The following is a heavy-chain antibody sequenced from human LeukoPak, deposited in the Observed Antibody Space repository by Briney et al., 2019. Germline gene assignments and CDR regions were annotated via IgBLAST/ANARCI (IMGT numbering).Heavy chain of an antibody. V-gene: IGHV3-23*01. CDR2: ISGSGGST. CDR3: AKDRRSRDAFDI. CDR1: GFTFSSYA. J-gene: IGHJ3*02. Sequence: GRSLRLSFAASGFTFSSYAMSWVRQAPGKGLEWVSAISGSGGSTYYADSVKGRFTISRDNSKNTLYLQMNSLRAEDTAVYYCAKDRRSRDAFDIWGQGTMATVSS.